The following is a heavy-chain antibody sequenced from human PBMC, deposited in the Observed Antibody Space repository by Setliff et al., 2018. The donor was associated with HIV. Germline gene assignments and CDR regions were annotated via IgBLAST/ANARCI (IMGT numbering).Heavy chain of an antibody. CDR3: ARNHYYGSGKNRWFDP. J-gene: IGHJ5*02. Sequence: ETLSLTCAVYGYPIDSGFYWGWIRQTPGKGLEWIASSYHTGSKCYNPSLKRRVTISVDTSKNQFSLKLTSVTAADTAVYYCARNHYYGSGKNRWFDPWGQGMLVTVSS. CDR1: GYPIDSGFY. V-gene: IGHV4-38-2*01. D-gene: IGHD3-10*01. CDR2: SYHTGSK.